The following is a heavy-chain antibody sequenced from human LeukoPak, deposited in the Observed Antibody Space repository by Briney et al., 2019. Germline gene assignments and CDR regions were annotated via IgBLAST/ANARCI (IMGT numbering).Heavy chain of an antibody. CDR2: IYYSGST. V-gene: IGHV4-59*01. D-gene: IGHD5-24*01. CDR3: ARGLRDGPSVFDY. Sequence: SETLSLTCTVSGGSISSYYWSWIRQPPGKGPEWIGYIYYSGSTNYNPSLKSRVTISVDTSKNQFSLKLSSVTAADTAVYYCARGLRDGPSVFDYWGQGTLVTVSS. CDR1: GGSISSYY. J-gene: IGHJ4*02.